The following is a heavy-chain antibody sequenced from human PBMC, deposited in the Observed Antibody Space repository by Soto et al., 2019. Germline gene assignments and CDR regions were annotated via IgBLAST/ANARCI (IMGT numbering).Heavy chain of an antibody. CDR1: GFTFTRYS. J-gene: IGHJ4*02. D-gene: IGHD6-25*01. Sequence: PVGSLRLSCAASGFTFTRYSMNWVRQAPGKGLEWVSSISSTTNYIYYGDSMKGRFTISRDNGKNSLSLQMNSLRVEDTGVYYCARESGTKPNYFDYWGPGTLVTVSS. CDR2: ISSTTNYI. CDR3: ARESGTKPNYFDY. V-gene: IGHV3-21*06.